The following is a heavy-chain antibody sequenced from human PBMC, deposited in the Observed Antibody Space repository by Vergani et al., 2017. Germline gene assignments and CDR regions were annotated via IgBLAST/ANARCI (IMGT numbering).Heavy chain of an antibody. J-gene: IGHJ6*03. CDR2: FDPEDGET. V-gene: IGHV1-24*01. Sequence: QVQLVQSGAEVKKPGASVKVSCKVSGYTLTELSMHWVRQAPGKGLEWMGGFDPEDGETTYAQKFQGRVTMTEDTSTDTAYRELSSLRSEDTAVYYCATGYCSSTSCYSRFYYYYMDVWGKGTTVTVSS. CDR3: ATGYCSSTSCYSRFYYYYMDV. CDR1: GYTLTELS. D-gene: IGHD2-2*01.